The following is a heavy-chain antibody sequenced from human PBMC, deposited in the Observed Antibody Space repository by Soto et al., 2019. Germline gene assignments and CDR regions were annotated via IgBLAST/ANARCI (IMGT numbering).Heavy chain of an antibody. CDR1: GYTFVDYA. CDR3: TREAVVAENWFDP. Sequence: WASVKVSCKASGYTFVDYALHWVRQAPGQGLEWVGWMNPKTGNIKSSHKFEDRVSITRDTATSTAYMEMSGLRSEDTAVYFCTREAVVAENWFDPWGQGTLVTVSS. CDR2: MNPKTGNI. J-gene: IGHJ5*02. D-gene: IGHD3-22*01. V-gene: IGHV1-3*01.